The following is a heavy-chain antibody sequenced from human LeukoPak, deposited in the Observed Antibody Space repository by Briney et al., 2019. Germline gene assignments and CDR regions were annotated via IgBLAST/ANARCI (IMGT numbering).Heavy chain of an antibody. D-gene: IGHD3-16*01. CDR1: GFTFSSYS. CDR2: ISSSSSYI. J-gene: IGHJ3*02. V-gene: IGHV3-21*01. Sequence: GGSLRLSCAASGFTFSSYSMNWVRQAPGKGLEWVSSISSSSSYIYYADSVKGRFTISRDDAKNSLYLQMNSLRAEDTAVYYCARDRLLYYDYVWGSSDAFDIWGQGTMVTVSS. CDR3: ARDRLLYYDYVWGSSDAFDI.